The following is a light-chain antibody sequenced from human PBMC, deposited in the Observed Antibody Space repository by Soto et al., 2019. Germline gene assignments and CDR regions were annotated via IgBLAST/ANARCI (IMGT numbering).Light chain of an antibody. J-gene: IGKJ1*01. CDR3: HQYEISPRT. CDR1: QSISSSY. Sequence: EIVLTQSPGTLSLSPGERATLSCRASQSISSSYLAWYQQRPGQAPRLLIYGASSRATGIPDRFSGSGSGTDFTLTISRLEPEDFAVYYCHQYEISPRTFGQGTKVEIK. CDR2: GAS. V-gene: IGKV3-20*01.